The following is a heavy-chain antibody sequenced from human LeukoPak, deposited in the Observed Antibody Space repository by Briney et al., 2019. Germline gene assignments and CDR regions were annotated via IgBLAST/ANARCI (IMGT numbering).Heavy chain of an antibody. CDR1: GCSISSYY. V-gene: IGHV4-59*13. J-gene: IGHJ6*03. CDR2: IYYSGST. CDR3: ARGHYMDV. Sequence: SETLSLTCAVYGCSISSYYWSWIRQPPGKGLEWIGYIYYSGSTNYNPSLKSRVAISVDTSKNQFSLKLSSVTAADTAVYYCARGHYMDVWGKGTTVTVSS.